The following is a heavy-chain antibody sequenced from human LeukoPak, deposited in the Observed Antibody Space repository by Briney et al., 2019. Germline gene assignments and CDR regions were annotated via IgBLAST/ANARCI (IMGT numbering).Heavy chain of an antibody. Sequence: GGSLRLSCAASGFTFSNAWMNWVRQAPGKGLEWVGRIKGKTDGGTTDYAAPVKGRFTISRDDSKNTLYLQMNSLKTEDTAVYYCTTAADPYYYYGMDVWGQGTTVTVSS. J-gene: IGHJ6*02. D-gene: IGHD2-2*01. V-gene: IGHV3-15*07. CDR3: TTAADPYYYYGMDV. CDR2: IKGKTDGGTT. CDR1: GFTFSNAW.